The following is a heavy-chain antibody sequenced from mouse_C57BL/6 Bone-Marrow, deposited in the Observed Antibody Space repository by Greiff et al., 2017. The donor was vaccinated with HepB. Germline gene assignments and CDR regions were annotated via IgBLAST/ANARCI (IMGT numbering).Heavy chain of an antibody. J-gene: IGHJ3*01. CDR1: GYTFTDYY. CDR3: ARRYYGSSYWFAY. D-gene: IGHD1-1*01. Sequence: VQLQQSGPVLVKPGASVKMSCKASGYTFTDYYMNWVKQSHGKSLEWIGVINPYNGGTSYNQKFKGKATLTVDKSSSTAYMELNSLTSADSAVYYCARRYYGSSYWFAYWGQGTLVTVSA. CDR2: INPYNGGT. V-gene: IGHV1-19*01.